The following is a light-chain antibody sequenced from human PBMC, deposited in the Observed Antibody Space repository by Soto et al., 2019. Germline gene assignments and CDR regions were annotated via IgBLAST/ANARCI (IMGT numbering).Light chain of an antibody. V-gene: IGKV1-5*01. CDR3: QQYNTYSAT. J-gene: IGKJ5*01. Sequence: DIQMTKSPSTLSASVGDRVTITCRASQNIVNWLAWYQQKPGKAPRILIYGASTLERGVPSRFSGSGSGTEFTLTITKLQPDDFATYYCQQYNTYSATFGQGTRLEIK. CDR2: GAS. CDR1: QNIVNW.